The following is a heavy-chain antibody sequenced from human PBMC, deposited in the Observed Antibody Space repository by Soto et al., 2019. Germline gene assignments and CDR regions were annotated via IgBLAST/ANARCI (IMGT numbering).Heavy chain of an antibody. V-gene: IGHV5-10-1*01. J-gene: IGHJ6*02. CDR1: GYSFTSYW. Sequence: GESLKISCRGSGYSFTSYWISWVRQMPGKGLEWMGRIDPSDSYTNYSPSFQGHVTISADKSISTAYLQWSSLKASDTAMYYCASSPRGYCSSTSCRELGNYYGMDVWGQGTTVTVS. D-gene: IGHD2-2*01. CDR3: ASSPRGYCSSTSCRELGNYYGMDV. CDR2: IDPSDSYT.